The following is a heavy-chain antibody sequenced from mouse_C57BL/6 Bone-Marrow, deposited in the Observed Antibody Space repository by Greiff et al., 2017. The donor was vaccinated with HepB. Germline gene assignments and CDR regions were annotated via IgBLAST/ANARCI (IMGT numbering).Heavy chain of an antibody. CDR2: IRSKSSNYAT. CDR1: GFTFNTYA. CDR3: VRERGELAWFAY. Sequence: EVQRVESGGGLVQPKGSLKLSCAASGFTFNTYAMHWVRQAPGKGLEWVARIRSKSSNYATYYADSVKDRFTISRDDSQSMLYLQMNNLKTEDTAMYYCVRERGELAWFAYWGQGTLVTVSA. J-gene: IGHJ3*01. V-gene: IGHV10-3*01.